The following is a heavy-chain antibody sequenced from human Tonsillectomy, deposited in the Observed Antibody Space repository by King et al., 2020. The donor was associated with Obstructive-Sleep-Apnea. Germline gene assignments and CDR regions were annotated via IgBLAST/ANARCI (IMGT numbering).Heavy chain of an antibody. V-gene: IGHV4-34*01. CDR3: ARGLRSSWYSY. CDR2: INHSGST. J-gene: IGHJ4*02. D-gene: IGHD6-13*01. CDR1: GGSFSDYY. Sequence: VQLQQWGAGLLKPSETLSLTCAVYGGSFSDYYWSWFRQSPGKGLEWIGEINHSGSTNYNPSLKSRVTMSVDTSKNQFSLKLNSVTAADTAVFYCARGLRSSWYSYWDQGFLVTVSS.